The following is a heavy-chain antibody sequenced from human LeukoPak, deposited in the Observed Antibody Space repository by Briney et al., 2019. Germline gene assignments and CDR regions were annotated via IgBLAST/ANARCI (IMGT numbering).Heavy chain of an antibody. CDR3: ARRVRNRDGYNPYYYYYGMDV. D-gene: IGHD5-24*01. CDR1: GFTFSSYG. V-gene: IGHV3-33*01. J-gene: IGHJ6*02. CDR2: IWYDGSNK. Sequence: GGSLRLSCAASGFTFSSYGMHWVRQAPGKGLEWVAVIWYDGSNKYYADSVKGRFTISRDNSKNTLYLQMNSLRAEDTAVYYCARRVRNRDGYNPYYYYYGMDVWGQGTTATVSS.